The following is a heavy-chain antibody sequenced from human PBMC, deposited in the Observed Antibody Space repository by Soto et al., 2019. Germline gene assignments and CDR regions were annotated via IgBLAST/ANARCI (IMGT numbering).Heavy chain of an antibody. CDR2: INHSGST. D-gene: IGHD2-15*01. V-gene: IGHV4-34*01. Sequence: SETLSLTCAVYGGSFSGYYWSWIRQPPGKGLEWIGEINHSGSTNYNPSLKSRVTISVDTSKNQFSLKLSSVTAADTAVYYCARKRQVVAATRKWFDPWGQGTLVTVSS. CDR3: ARKRQVVAATRKWFDP. J-gene: IGHJ5*02. CDR1: GGSFSGYY.